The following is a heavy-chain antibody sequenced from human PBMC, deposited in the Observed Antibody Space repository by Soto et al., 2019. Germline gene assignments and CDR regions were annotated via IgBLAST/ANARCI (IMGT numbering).Heavy chain of an antibody. CDR2: INHSGST. J-gene: IGHJ3*01. V-gene: IGHV4-34*01. D-gene: IGHD3-22*01. CDR3: ARFTGDSSGSRFDV. Sequence: QVQLQQWGAGLLKPSETLSLTCAVYGGSFSGYYWSCIRQPPGKGLEWIGEINHSGSTNYNPSLRRRVTISVDTSKNQFSLKLRSVTAADTAVYYCARFTGDSSGSRFDVWGQGTMVTVS. CDR1: GGSFSGYY.